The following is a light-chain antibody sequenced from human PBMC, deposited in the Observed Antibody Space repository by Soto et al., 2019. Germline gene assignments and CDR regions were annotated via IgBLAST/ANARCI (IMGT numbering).Light chain of an antibody. Sequence: QSVLTQSPSASASQGASVKLTCTLSSGHSSYAIAWHQQQPEKGPRYLMKLNSDGSHSKGDGIPDRFSGSSSGAERYLTISSLQSEDEADYYCQTWGTGIVVFGGGTKFTVL. CDR3: QTWGTGIVV. CDR2: LNSDGSH. J-gene: IGLJ2*01. CDR1: SGHSSYA. V-gene: IGLV4-69*01.